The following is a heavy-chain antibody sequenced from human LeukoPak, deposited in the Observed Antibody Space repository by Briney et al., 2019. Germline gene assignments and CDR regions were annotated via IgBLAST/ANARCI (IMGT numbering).Heavy chain of an antibody. D-gene: IGHD2-2*01. CDR2: IFHSGST. Sequence: SETLSLTCAVSGGSIGNNNWWVWVRQPPGKGLEWIGEIFHSGSTNYNPSLKSRVTISADKSKNHFSLNLTSVTAADTAVYYCAKGYASPSWYFDVWGRGTLVTVSS. CDR3: AKGYASPSWYFDV. J-gene: IGHJ2*01. CDR1: GGSIGNNNW. V-gene: IGHV4-4*02.